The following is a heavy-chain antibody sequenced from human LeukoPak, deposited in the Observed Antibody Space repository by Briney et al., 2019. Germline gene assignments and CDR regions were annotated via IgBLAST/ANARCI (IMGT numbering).Heavy chain of an antibody. V-gene: IGHV4-31*03. J-gene: IGHJ5*02. Sequence: SETLSLTCTVSGGSISSGGYYWSWIRQHPGQGLEWIGYIYYSGSTYYNPSLKSRVTISVDTSKNQFSLKRSAVTAVDTAVYYCARCCCDFCSGYAGGPWGQGTLVTVSS. CDR2: IYYSGST. CDR3: ARCCCDFCSGYAGGP. D-gene: IGHD3-3*01. CDR1: GGSISSGGYY.